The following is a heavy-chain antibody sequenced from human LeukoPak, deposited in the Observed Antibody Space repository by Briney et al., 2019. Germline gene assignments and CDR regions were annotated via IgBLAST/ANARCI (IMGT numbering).Heavy chain of an antibody. J-gene: IGHJ4*02. D-gene: IGHD3-16*02. CDR3: AKPRMITFGGVIVPTTYYFDY. Sequence: GGSLRLSCAASGFTFSSYAMSWVRQAPGKGLEWVSAISGSGGSTYYADSVKGRFTISRDNSKNTLYLQMNRLRAEDTAVYYCAKPRMITFGGVIVPTTYYFDYWGQGTLVTVSS. CDR2: ISGSGGST. CDR1: GFTFSSYA. V-gene: IGHV3-23*01.